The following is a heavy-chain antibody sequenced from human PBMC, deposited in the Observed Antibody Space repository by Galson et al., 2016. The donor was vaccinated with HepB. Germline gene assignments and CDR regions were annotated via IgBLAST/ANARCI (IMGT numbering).Heavy chain of an antibody. V-gene: IGHV1-2*02. J-gene: IGHJ4*02. CDR1: GYTFTNYH. D-gene: IGHD1-1*01. CDR3: ARNLGHLEPKKNAWDKHFDY. Sequence: SVKVSCKASGYTFTNYHIYWVRQAPGQGLEWMGWINPNNGATRYTRKFQGRVSVSRDTSISTTYLEFSSLRSDDTALYYCARNLGHLEPKKNAWDKHFDYWGQGTLVTVSS. CDR2: INPNNGAT.